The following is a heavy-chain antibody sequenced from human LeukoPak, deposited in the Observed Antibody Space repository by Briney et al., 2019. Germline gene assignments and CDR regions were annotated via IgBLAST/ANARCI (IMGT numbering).Heavy chain of an antibody. CDR2: IYFSGGT. V-gene: IGHV4-59*01. CDR1: GGSLTSYY. Sequence: PSETLSLTCTVSGGSLTSYYWSWIRQPPERGLEWIGYIYFSGGTNYNPSLKSRVTISLPTSTNQFSLALSSVTAADTAVYFCARSYCSANCNGGDNAFNMWGQGTMGTVSS. D-gene: IGHD2-15*01. CDR3: ARSYCSANCNGGDNAFNM. J-gene: IGHJ3*02.